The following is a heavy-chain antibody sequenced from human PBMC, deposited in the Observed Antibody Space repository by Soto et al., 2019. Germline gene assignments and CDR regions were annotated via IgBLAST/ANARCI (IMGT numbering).Heavy chain of an antibody. CDR3: ARMFHCSGGTCPFDS. V-gene: IGHV2-70*04. CDR2: IDWDDDK. CDR1: GFSLSTSGMR. D-gene: IGHD2-15*01. J-gene: IGHJ4*02. Sequence: SCPTLVNPTQPLTLTCTFSGFSLSTSGMRVSWIRQPPGKALEWLARIDWDDDKFYNTSLKTRLTISKDSSKNQVVLTMTNMDPVDTATYYCARMFHCSGGTCPFDSWGQGALVTVSS.